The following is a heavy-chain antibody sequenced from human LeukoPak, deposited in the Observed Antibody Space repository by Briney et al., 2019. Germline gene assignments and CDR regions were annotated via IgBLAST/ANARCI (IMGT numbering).Heavy chain of an antibody. Sequence: SETLSLTCTVSGGSISSYYWSWIRQPPGKGLEWIGYIYYSGSTNYNPSLKSRVTISVDTSKNQFSLKLSSVTAADTAAYYCARKGTNYGDYDGDYYFDYWGQGTLVTVSS. CDR2: IYYSGST. CDR3: ARKGTNYGDYDGDYYFDY. D-gene: IGHD4-17*01. V-gene: IGHV4-59*01. J-gene: IGHJ4*02. CDR1: GGSISSYY.